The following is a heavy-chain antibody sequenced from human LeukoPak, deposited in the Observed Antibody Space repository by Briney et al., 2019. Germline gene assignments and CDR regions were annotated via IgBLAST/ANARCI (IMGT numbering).Heavy chain of an antibody. V-gene: IGHV3-74*01. CDR1: GFTFSSYW. J-gene: IGHJ4*02. D-gene: IGHD6-13*01. Sequence: GGPLRLSCAASGFTFSSYWMHWVAQPPGKGLVYFSRISRYGSATPYADSVKGRFTISRDNAKNTLYLQMNSLRVGDTAVYYCAKSFGYSRSWFDNWGQGTLVTVSS. CDR2: ISRYGSAT. CDR3: AKSFGYSRSWFDN.